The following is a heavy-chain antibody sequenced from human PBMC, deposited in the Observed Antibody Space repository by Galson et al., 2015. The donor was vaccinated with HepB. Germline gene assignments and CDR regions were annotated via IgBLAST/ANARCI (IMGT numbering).Heavy chain of an antibody. CDR2: INWNGGST. CDR1: GFTFDDYG. CDR3: AGGRGPYYYYYMDV. V-gene: IGHV3-20*01. Sequence: SLRLSCAASGFTFDDYGMSWVRQAPGKGLEWVSGINWNGGSTGYADSVKGRFTISRDNAKNSLYLQMNSLRAEDTALYHCAGGRGPYYYYYMDVWGKGTTVTVSS. J-gene: IGHJ6*03. D-gene: IGHD5-12*01.